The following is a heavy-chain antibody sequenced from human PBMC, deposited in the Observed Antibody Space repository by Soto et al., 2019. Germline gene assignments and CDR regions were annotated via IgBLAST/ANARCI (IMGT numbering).Heavy chain of an antibody. D-gene: IGHD3-10*01. CDR1: GGTFSSYA. Sequence: ASVKVSCKASGGTFSSYAISWVRQAPGQGLEWMGWMNPNSGNTGYAQKFQGRVTMTRNTSISTAYMELSSLRSEDTAVYYCARERSGSRMDVWGQGTTVTVSS. J-gene: IGHJ6*02. CDR3: ARERSGSRMDV. V-gene: IGHV1-8*02. CDR2: MNPNSGNT.